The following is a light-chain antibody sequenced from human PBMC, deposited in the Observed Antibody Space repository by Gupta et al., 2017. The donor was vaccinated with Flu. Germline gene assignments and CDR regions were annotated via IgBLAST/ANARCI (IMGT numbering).Light chain of an antibody. Sequence: KVTISCSGSSSNSGNNYVSWYQQLPGTAPKLLIYEKNKRPSGIPDRFSGSKSGTSATLGITGLQTGDEADYYCGTWDSSLSALVFGGGTKLTVL. CDR3: GTWDSSLSALV. V-gene: IGLV1-51*02. CDR2: EKN. J-gene: IGLJ2*01. CDR1: SSNSGNNY.